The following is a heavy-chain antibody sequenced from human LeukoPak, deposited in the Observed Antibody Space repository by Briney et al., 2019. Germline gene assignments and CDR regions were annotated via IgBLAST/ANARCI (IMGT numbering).Heavy chain of an antibody. V-gene: IGHV3-23*01. CDR1: GFTFSSYA. J-gene: IGHJ6*02. CDR2: ISGSGGTT. CDR3: AKDTSGSTSYSYHYGMDV. D-gene: IGHD2-8*01. Sequence: GGSLRLSCVTSGFTFSSYAMSWVRQAPGKGLEWVSVISGSGGTTYYADSVKGRFTIPRDNSKSTLYLQMNSLRAEDTAVYYCAKDTSGSTSYSYHYGMDVWGQGTTVTVSS.